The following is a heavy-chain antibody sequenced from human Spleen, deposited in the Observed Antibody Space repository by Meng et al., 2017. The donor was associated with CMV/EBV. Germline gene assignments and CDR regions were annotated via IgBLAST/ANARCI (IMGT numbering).Heavy chain of an antibody. D-gene: IGHD2-15*01. CDR2: ISYDESNK. CDR1: YA. J-gene: IGHJ2*01. CDR3: ARDPAFVVVAATQHNWYFDL. V-gene: IGHV3-30*04. Sequence: YALHWVRQAPGKGLEWVAVISYDESNKYYADSVKGRFTISRDNSKNTLHLQMNSLRTEDTALYYCARDPAFVVVAATQHNWYFDLWGRGTLVTVSS.